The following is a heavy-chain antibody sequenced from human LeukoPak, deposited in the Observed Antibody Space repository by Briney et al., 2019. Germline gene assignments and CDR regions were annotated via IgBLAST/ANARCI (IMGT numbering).Heavy chain of an antibody. V-gene: IGHV3-23*01. D-gene: IGHD3-10*01. CDR3: AKGYGSGSYKYYSDY. Sequence: PGGSLRLSCAASGLTLSSYAMSWVRQAPGKGLEWVSVISASGGNTYYADSVKGRFTISRDISKNTLYLQMNSLRAEDTAVYYCAKGYGSGSYKYYSDYWGQGTLVTVSS. J-gene: IGHJ4*02. CDR1: GLTLSSYA. CDR2: ISASGGNT.